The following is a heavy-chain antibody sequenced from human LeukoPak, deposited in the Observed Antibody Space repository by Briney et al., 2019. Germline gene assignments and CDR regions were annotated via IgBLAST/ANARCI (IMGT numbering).Heavy chain of an antibody. J-gene: IGHJ6*02. D-gene: IGHD1-14*01. CDR1: GFTFSSYG. V-gene: IGHV3-33*01. CDR3: ARGTGAYYYNMDV. CDR2: IWYDK. Sequence: GGSLRLSCAASGFTFSSYGMHWVRQAPGKGLEWVAVIWYDKYYADSVKGRFTISRDSSKNTLYLQMNRLRAEDTAVYYCARGTGAYYYNMDVWGQGTTVTVS.